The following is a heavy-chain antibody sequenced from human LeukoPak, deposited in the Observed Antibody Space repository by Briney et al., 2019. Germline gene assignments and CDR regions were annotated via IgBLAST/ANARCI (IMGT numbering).Heavy chain of an antibody. CDR2: IYSSGST. CDR1: GGSISSYY. D-gene: IGHD3-22*01. CDR3: ARAGSGYDAFDI. V-gene: IGHV4-59*01. J-gene: IGHJ3*02. Sequence: SETLSLTCTVSGGSISSYYWSWIRQPPGKGLEWIGYIYSSGSTLYNPSLESRVTISVDTSKNHFSLKLTSVTAADTAVYYCARAGSGYDAFDIWGQGTMVTVSS.